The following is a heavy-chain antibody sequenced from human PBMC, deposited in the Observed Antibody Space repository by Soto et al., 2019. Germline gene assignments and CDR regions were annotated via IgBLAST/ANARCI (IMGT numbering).Heavy chain of an antibody. CDR1: GGSISSSSYY. J-gene: IGHJ4*02. CDR2: IYYSGST. CDR3: ARQPRILTGYSGHFDY. Sequence: SETLSLTCTVSGGSISSSSYYWGWIRQPPGKGLEWIGSIYYSGSTYYNPSLKSRVTISVDTSKNQFSLKLSSVSAADTAVYYCARQPRILTGYSGHFDYWGRGTLVTVSS. D-gene: IGHD3-9*01. V-gene: IGHV4-39*01.